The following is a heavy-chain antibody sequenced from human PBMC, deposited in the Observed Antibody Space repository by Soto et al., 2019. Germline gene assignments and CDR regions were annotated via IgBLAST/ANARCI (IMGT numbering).Heavy chain of an antibody. V-gene: IGHV3-23*01. CDR1: GFTFSSYA. J-gene: IGHJ5*02. D-gene: IGHD6-13*01. CDR3: AKERIAAAVNWFDP. Sequence: GESLKISCAASGFTFSSYAMSWVRQAPGKGLEWVSAISGSGGSTYYADSVKGRFTISRDNSKNTLYLQMNSLRAEDTAVYYCAKERIAAAVNWFDPWGQGTLVTVSS. CDR2: ISGSGGST.